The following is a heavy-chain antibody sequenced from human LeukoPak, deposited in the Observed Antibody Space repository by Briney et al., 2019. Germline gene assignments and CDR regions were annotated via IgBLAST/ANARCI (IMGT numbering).Heavy chain of an antibody. CDR3: ARGDYYGSGSYYDNWFDL. V-gene: IGHV3-21*01. CDR2: ISSSSSYI. J-gene: IGHJ5*02. Sequence: GGSLRLSCAASGFTFSSYSMNWVRQAPGKGLEWVSSISSSSSYIYYADSVKGRFTNSRDNAKNSLYLQMNSLRAEDTAVYYCARGDYYGSGSYYDNWFDLWGQGTLVTVSS. CDR1: GFTFSSYS. D-gene: IGHD3-10*01.